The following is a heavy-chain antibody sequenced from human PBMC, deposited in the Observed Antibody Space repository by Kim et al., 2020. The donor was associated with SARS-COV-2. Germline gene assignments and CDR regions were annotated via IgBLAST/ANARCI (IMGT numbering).Heavy chain of an antibody. CDR2: ISFDGTNK. CDR3: AREMTTGTTFDY. D-gene: IGHD4-17*01. V-gene: IGHV3-30-3*01. CDR1: GFTFSTYA. J-gene: IGHJ4*02. Sequence: GGSLRLSCAASGFTFSTYAIYWVRQAPGKGLEWVAIISFDGTNKYYADSVKGRFTISRDNSKSTLYLQMNSLKTEDTAVYYCAREMTTGTTFDYWGQGALVPVSS.